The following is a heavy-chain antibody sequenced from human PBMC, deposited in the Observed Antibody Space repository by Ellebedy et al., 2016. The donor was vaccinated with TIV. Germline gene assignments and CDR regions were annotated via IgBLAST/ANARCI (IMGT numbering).Heavy chain of an antibody. Sequence: GESLKISCAASGFTFSSYAMSWVRQAPGKGLEWVSAISGSGGSTYYADSVKGRFTISRDNSKNTLYLQMNSLRAEDTAVYYCAKGGRGYYYYGMDVWGQGTTVTVSS. D-gene: IGHD3-10*01. J-gene: IGHJ6*02. CDR2: ISGSGGST. V-gene: IGHV3-23*01. CDR1: GFTFSSYA. CDR3: AKGGRGYYYYGMDV.